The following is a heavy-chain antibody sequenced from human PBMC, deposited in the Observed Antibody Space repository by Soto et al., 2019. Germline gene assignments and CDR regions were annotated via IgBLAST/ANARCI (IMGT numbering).Heavy chain of an antibody. Sequence: ASVKVSCKASGYTFTGYGISWVRQAPGQGLEWMGWISAYIGNTNYAQKLQGRVTMTTDTSTSTAYMELRSLRSDDTAVYYCARDPKSLGYYDSSGYSDYWGQGTLVTVSS. J-gene: IGHJ4*02. CDR2: ISAYIGNT. CDR1: GYTFTGYG. V-gene: IGHV1-18*01. D-gene: IGHD3-22*01. CDR3: ARDPKSLGYYDSSGYSDY.